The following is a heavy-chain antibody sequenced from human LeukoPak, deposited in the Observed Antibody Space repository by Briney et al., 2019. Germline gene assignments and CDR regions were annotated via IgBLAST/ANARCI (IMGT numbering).Heavy chain of an antibody. CDR1: GVSISASSHC. J-gene: IGHJ5*02. CDR3: ARRDYRAWFDP. CDR2: VYYTGSI. V-gene: IGHV4-39*01. D-gene: IGHD2-21*01. Sequence: SETLSLTCSVSGVSISASSHCWVWVRQPPGQGLEWIGSVYYTGSIRYNTSLKSRVTISVDMSKNDLFLTLSAVTAADTAFCYCARRDYRAWFDPWGQGILVTVSP.